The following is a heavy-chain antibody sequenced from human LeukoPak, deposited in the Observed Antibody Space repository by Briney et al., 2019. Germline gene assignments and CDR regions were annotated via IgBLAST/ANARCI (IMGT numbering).Heavy chain of an antibody. Sequence: PGGSLRLSCAASGFTFTTYWMHWVRQAPGKGLVWVSRINSDVSSTSYADSVEGRFTISRDNAKNSLYLQMNSLRAEDTAVYYCARERPSESYPQSDAFDIWGQGTMVTVSS. CDR2: INSDVSST. J-gene: IGHJ3*02. D-gene: IGHD3-10*01. V-gene: IGHV3-74*01. CDR1: GFTFTTYW. CDR3: ARERPSESYPQSDAFDI.